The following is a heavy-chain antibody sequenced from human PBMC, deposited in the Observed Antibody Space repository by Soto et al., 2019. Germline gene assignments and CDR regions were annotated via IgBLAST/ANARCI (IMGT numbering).Heavy chain of an antibody. Sequence: GGSQRLSCVTSGMTFADYNMNWVRQAPGKGLEWVSTISRSSTYFYYADSVKGRFTVSRDDAKNSLFLHMGGLTTDDTGVYFCVRDISGPAERNWFDPWGQGTLVTVSS. CDR1: GMTFADYN. V-gene: IGHV3-21*01. CDR3: VRDISGPAERNWFDP. J-gene: IGHJ5*02. CDR2: ISRSSTYF. D-gene: IGHD6-19*01.